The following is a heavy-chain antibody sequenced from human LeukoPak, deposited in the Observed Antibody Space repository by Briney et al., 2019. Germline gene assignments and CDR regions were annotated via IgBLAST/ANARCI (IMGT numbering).Heavy chain of an antibody. J-gene: IGHJ5*02. CDR1: GYTFTGYF. D-gene: IGHD6-6*01. CDR2: INPNSGGT. Sequence: ASVKISCKASGYTFTGYFMHWVRQAPGQGLEWMGWINPNSGGTNSAQKFQGRVTMTRDTSISTAYMELSRLRSDDTAVYYCARRLVGSSSISFDPWGQGTLVTVSS. CDR3: ARRLVGSSSISFDP. V-gene: IGHV1-2*02.